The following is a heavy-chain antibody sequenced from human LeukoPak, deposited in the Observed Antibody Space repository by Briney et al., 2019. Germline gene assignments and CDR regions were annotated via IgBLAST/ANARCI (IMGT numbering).Heavy chain of an antibody. J-gene: IGHJ4*02. D-gene: IGHD5-18*01. CDR3: ARDNLYEKVYVGYSYGYFSY. Sequence: ASVKVSCKASGYTFTGYYMHWVRQAPGQGLEWMGWINPNSGGTNYAQKFQGRVTMTRDTSISTAYMELSRLRSDDTAVYYCARDNLYEKVYVGYSYGYFSYWGQGTLVTVSS. CDR2: INPNSGGT. CDR1: GYTFTGYY. V-gene: IGHV1-2*02.